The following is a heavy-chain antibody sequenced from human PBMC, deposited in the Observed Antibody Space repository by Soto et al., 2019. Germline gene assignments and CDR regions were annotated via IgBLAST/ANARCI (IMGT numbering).Heavy chain of an antibody. CDR2: LTRTGTT. CDR3: AKRATTVPTPGNYFDC. V-gene: IGHV3-23*01. CDR1: VFSFSDYS. Sequence: GALRVSCVASVFSFSDYSMTWVRQGPGRGLEWVATLTRTGTTFYADSVKVRFTISRDNSRNTLALQMYSLRAEGTARYYCAKRATTVPTPGNYFDCWGQGTLVTVSS. D-gene: IGHD2-15*01. J-gene: IGHJ4*02.